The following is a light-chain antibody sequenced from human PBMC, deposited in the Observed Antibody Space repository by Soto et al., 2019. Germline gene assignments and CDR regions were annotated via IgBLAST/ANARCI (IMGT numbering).Light chain of an antibody. CDR3: QQRSNWPPIT. J-gene: IGKJ5*01. CDR1: QSVSSY. Sequence: EILLTQYPATLSLSPGERATLSCGASQSVSSYLAWYQQKPGQAPRLLRYDASNRATGIPARFSGSGSATDFTLTISSLEPEDFAVYYCQQRSNWPPITFGQGTRLEIK. V-gene: IGKV3-11*01. CDR2: DAS.